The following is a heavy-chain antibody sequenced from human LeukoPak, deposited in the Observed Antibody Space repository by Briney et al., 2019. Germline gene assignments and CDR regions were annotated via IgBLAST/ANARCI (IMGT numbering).Heavy chain of an antibody. D-gene: IGHD1-26*01. CDR3: ARDRGVGATGSIDY. J-gene: IGHJ4*02. CDR2: IYYSGST. V-gene: IGHV4-61*01. CDR1: GGSVSSGSYY. Sequence: SETLSLTCTVSGGSVSSGSYYWSWIRQPPGKGLEWIGYIYYSGSTHYNPSLKSRVTISVDTSKNQFSLKLSSVTAADTAVYYCARDRGVGATGSIDYWGQGTLVTVSS.